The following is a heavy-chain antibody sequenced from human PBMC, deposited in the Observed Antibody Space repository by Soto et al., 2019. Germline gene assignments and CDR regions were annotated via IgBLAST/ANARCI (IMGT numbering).Heavy chain of an antibody. J-gene: IGHJ4*02. CDR1: GYTFTSYG. V-gene: IGHV1-18*04. CDR2: ISAYNGNT. D-gene: IGHD3-22*01. CDR3: ARVEGYYYDSSGYLMFDY. Sequence: QVQLVQSGAEVKKPGASVKVSCKASGYTFTSYGISWVRQAPGQGLEWMGWISAYNGNTNYAQKLQGRVTMTTDTSTSTAYMELRSLRYDDTAVYYCARVEGYYYDSSGYLMFDYWGQGTLVTVSS.